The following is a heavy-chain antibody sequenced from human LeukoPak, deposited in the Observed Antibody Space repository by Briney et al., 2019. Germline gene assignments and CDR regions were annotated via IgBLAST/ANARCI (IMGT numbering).Heavy chain of an antibody. J-gene: IGHJ6*02. CDR2: ISGTGGNT. CDR1: GFTFSSYV. Sequence: PGGSLRLSCAASGFTFSSYVMNWVRQAPGKGLEWVSGISGTGGNTYYADSVKGRFTISRDTSKNTLYLQMNRLTAEDKPVYYCAEEEYDYKDMDVWGHGTTVTVSS. CDR3: AEEEYDYKDMDV. D-gene: IGHD6-6*01. V-gene: IGHV3-23*01.